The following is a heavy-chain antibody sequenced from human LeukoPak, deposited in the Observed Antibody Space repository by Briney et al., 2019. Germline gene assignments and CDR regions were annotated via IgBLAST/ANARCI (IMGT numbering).Heavy chain of an antibody. CDR1: GFTFCDQF. D-gene: IGHD2/OR15-2a*01. J-gene: IGHJ4*02. V-gene: IGHV3-49*03. CDR2: IRPKSDGGTA. Sequence: GGSLRLSCTTSGFTFCDQFITWFRQAPGKGLEWVAFIRPKSDGGTAEYAASVKGRFTMSRDDSRSIAYLDMNSLKTEDTAVYYCDNRGYWGQGTLVTVSS. CDR3: DNRGY.